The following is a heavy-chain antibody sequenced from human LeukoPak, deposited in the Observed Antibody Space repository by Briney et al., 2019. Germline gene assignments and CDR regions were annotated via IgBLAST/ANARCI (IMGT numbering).Heavy chain of an antibody. J-gene: IGHJ4*02. CDR2: IYSGGNT. Sequence: GGSLRLSCAASGFTVSNNYMNWVRQAPGKGLEWVSVIYSGGNTYYADSVKGRFTISRDNSKNTVYLQMNSLRAEDTAVFYCAKIPPGYCSAGSCYLDYWGQGTLVTVSS. V-gene: IGHV3-53*01. D-gene: IGHD2-15*01. CDR1: GFTVSNNY. CDR3: AKIPPGYCSAGSCYLDY.